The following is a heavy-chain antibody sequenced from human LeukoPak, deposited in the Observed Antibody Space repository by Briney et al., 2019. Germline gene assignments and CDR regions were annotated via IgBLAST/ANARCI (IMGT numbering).Heavy chain of an antibody. D-gene: IGHD4-23*01. CDR2: ISSSSSYI. CDR1: GFTFSSYS. J-gene: IGHJ4*02. CDR3: ATTVVTKPGYFDY. V-gene: IGHV3-21*01. Sequence: GGSLRLSCAASGFTFSSYSMNWVRQAPGKGLEWVSSISSSSSYIYYADSVKGRFTISRDNAKNSLYLQMNSLRAEDTAVYYCATTVVTKPGYFDYWGQGTLVTVSS.